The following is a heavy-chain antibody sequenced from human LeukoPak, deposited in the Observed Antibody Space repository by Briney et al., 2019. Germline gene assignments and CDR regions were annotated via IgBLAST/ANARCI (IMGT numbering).Heavy chain of an antibody. D-gene: IGHD3-10*01. CDR1: GGSISSYY. J-gene: IGHJ4*02. CDR2: IYYSGST. CDR3: ARGEYGSGGFDY. Sequence: SETLCLTCTVSGGSISSYYWSWIRQPPGKGLEWIGYIYYSGSTNYNPSLKSRVTISVDTSKNQISLKLSSVTAADTAVYYCARGEYGSGGFDYWGRGTLVTVSS. V-gene: IGHV4-59*01.